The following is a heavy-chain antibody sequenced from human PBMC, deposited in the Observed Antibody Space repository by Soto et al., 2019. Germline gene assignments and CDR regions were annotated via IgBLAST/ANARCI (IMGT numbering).Heavy chain of an antibody. CDR2: INHSGGT. D-gene: IGHD6-19*01. CDR3: ARSTWGAVAGIQPLEYYGMDV. J-gene: IGHJ6*02. V-gene: IGHV4-34*01. CDR1: GGSFSAYY. Sequence: SEILSLTCAVYGGSFSAYYWSWIRQPPGKGLEWIGEINHSGGTSYNPSLKSRVTISVDTSKSQFSLKLTSVTAADRAVYYCARSTWGAVAGIQPLEYYGMDVWGQGTTVTVAS.